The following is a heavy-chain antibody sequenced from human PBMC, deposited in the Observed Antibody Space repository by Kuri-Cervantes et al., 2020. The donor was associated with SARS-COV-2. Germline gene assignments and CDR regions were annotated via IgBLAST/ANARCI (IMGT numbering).Heavy chain of an antibody. D-gene: IGHD3-3*01. CDR3: ARDQKLVSYPEWLLYDY. J-gene: IGHJ4*02. CDR2: ISAYNGNT. CDR1: GYTFTSYG. Sequence: ASVKVSRKASGYTFTSYGISWVRQAPGQGLEWMGWISAYNGNTNYAQKLQGRVTMTTDTSTSTAYMELRSLRSDDTAVYYCARDQKLVSYPEWLLYDYWGQGTLVTVSS. V-gene: IGHV1-18*01.